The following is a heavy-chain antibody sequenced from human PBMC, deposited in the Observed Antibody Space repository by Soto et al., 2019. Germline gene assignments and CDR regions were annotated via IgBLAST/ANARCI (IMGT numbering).Heavy chain of an antibody. Sequence: QVQLVQSGAEVKKPGASVKVSCKASGYTFTGYYMHWVRQAPGQGLEWMGWINPNSGCTNYAQKFQGRVTMTRDTSISTAYMELSRLRSDDTAVYYCASVDTAYFGEGPVYWGQGTLVTVSS. D-gene: IGHD5-18*01. V-gene: IGHV1-2*02. CDR1: GYTFTGYY. J-gene: IGHJ4*02. CDR2: INPNSGCT. CDR3: ASVDTAYFGEGPVY.